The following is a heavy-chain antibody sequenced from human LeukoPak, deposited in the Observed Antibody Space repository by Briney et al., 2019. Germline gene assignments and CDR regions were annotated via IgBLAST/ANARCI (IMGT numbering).Heavy chain of an antibody. V-gene: IGHV3-7*01. D-gene: IGHD1-26*01. CDR3: ARAGQVVATGTKY. J-gene: IGHJ4*02. CDR2: IKQDGSEK. Sequence: GGSLRLSCAASGFTFSSYWMSWVRQAPGKGLEWVANIKQDGSEKYYVDSVKGRFTISRDNAKNSLYLQMNSLRAEDTAVYYCARAGQVVATGTKYWGQGTLVTVSS. CDR1: GFTFSSYW.